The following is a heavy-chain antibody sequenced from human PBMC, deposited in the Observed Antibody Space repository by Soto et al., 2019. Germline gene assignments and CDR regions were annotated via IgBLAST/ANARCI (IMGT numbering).Heavy chain of an antibody. CDR2: IYWDDDK. J-gene: IGHJ2*01. CDR1: GFSLSTSGVG. D-gene: IGHD4-4*01. V-gene: IGHV2-5*02. CDR3: GHQERNNTNYDFDL. Sequence: QITLKESGPKLVNPTQPLTVTCTVSGFSLSTSGVGVGWVRQPPVKALEWLTLIYWDDDKRYSPSLKSRLSITKDTSYNQVVFTMTNRDPMDTAKYYCGHQERNNTNYDFDLWGRGTLVTVSS.